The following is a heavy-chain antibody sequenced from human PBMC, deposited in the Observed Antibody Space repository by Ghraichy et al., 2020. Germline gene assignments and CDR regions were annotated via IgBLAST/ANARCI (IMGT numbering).Heavy chain of an antibody. V-gene: IGHV6-1*01. CDR2: TYYRTKWHN. J-gene: IGHJ4*02. CDR3: ARDYDQSFDS. D-gene: IGHD3-22*01. Sequence: SQTLSLTCAISGDSVSTKYAAWNWIRQSPSRGLEWLGRTYYRTKWHNEYAVSVESRITINPDTSKNQFSLQLTSVTPEDTAVYHCARDYDQSFDSWGQGTMVTVSS. CDR1: GDSVSTKYAA.